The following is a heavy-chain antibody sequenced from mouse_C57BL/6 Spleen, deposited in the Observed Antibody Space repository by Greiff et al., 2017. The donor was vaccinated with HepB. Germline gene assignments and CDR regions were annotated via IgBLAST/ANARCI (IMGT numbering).Heavy chain of an antibody. D-gene: IGHD1-1*01. Sequence: DVKLQESGPGLVKPSQSLSLTCSVTGYSITSGYYWNWIRQFPGNKLEWMGYISYDGSNNYNPSLKNRISITRDTSKNQFFLKLNSVTTEDTATYYCARGDYGSSYPYYFDYWGQGTTLTVSS. J-gene: IGHJ2*01. CDR2: ISYDGSN. CDR3: ARGDYGSSYPYYFDY. V-gene: IGHV3-6*01. CDR1: GYSITSGYY.